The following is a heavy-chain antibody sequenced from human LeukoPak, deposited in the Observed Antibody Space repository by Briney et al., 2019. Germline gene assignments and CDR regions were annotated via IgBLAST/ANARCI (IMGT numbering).Heavy chain of an antibody. Sequence: SVKVSCKASGGTFNNYAVSWVRQAPGQGLEWMGRIIPSIGLTNYAQKFQGSRLTLTRDTSTSTVYMELSSLRSEDTAVYYCARGRGVHDSHTYDYFDYWGQGSLVTVSS. V-gene: IGHV1-69*04. J-gene: IGHJ4*02. CDR3: ARGRGVHDSHTYDYFDY. CDR1: GGTFNNYA. D-gene: IGHD3-22*01. CDR2: IIPSIGLT.